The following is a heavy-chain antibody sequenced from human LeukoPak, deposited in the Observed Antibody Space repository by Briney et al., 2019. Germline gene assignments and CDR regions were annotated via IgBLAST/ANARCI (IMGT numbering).Heavy chain of an antibody. CDR1: GFTFSSYW. CDR3: ARDFGSSWSGGDYGMDV. CDR2: IKQDGSEK. D-gene: IGHD6-13*01. J-gene: IGHJ6*02. Sequence: GGSLRLSCAASGFTFSSYWMSWVRRAPGKGLEWVANIKQDGSEKYYVDSVKGRFTISRDNAKNSLYLQMNSLRAEDTAVYYCARDFGSSWSGGDYGMDVWGQGTTVTVSS. V-gene: IGHV3-7*01.